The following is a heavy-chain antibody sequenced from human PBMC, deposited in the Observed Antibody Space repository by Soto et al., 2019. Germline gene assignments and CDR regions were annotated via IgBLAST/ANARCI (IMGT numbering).Heavy chain of an antibody. V-gene: IGHV1-2*04. CDR2: INPNSGGT. CDR3: ARDRCDFWSGYCTDAFDI. CDR1: GYTFTGYY. Sequence: QVPLVQSGAEVKKPGASVKVSCKASGYTFTGYYMHWVRQAPGQGLEWMGWINPNSGGTNYAQKFQGWVTMTRDTSISTAYMELSRLRSDDTAVYYCARDRCDFWSGYCTDAFDIWGQGTMVTVSS. J-gene: IGHJ3*02. D-gene: IGHD3-3*01.